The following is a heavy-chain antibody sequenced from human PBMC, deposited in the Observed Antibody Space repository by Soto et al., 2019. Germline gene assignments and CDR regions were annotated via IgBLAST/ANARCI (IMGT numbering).Heavy chain of an antibody. D-gene: IGHD5-18*01. CDR3: GRVREQLWQKVGLGYYYGMDV. J-gene: IGHJ6*02. CDR1: GGTFSSYA. V-gene: IGHV1-69*12. CDR2: IIPIFGTA. Sequence: QVQLVQSGAEVKKPGSSVKVSCKASGGTFSSYAISWVRQAPGQGLEWMGGIIPIFGTANYAQKFQGRVTITADESTSTAYMELSSLRYEDTVVYYCGRVREQLWQKVGLGYYYGMDVWGQGTTVTVSS.